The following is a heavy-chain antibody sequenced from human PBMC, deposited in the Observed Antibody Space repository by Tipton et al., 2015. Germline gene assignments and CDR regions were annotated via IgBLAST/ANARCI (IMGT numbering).Heavy chain of an antibody. CDR1: GASISSGTYY. CDR2: IYYSGST. J-gene: IGHJ4*02. Sequence: TLSLTCTVSGASISSGTYYWSWIRQPPGKGLEWIGYIYYSGSTNYNPSLKSRVTISVDTSKNQFSLKLSSVTAADTAVYYCATLNAAALAYWGQGTLVTVSS. V-gene: IGHV4-61*01. CDR3: ATLNAAALAY. D-gene: IGHD6-6*01.